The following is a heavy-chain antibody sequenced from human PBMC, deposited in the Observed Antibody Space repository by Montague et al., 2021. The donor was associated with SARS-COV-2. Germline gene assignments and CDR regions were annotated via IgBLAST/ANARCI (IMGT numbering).Heavy chain of an antibody. Sequence: SETLSLTCTVSGDSISSYYWSWIRQPAGKGLEWIGRIYTSGSTKYNPSLKSRVTMSVDTSKNQFSLKLSSVTAADTAVYYCARDHMTTMFMVYYYGRDVWGQGTTVTVSS. CDR2: IYTSGST. V-gene: IGHV4-4*07. J-gene: IGHJ6*02. CDR1: GDSISSYY. D-gene: IGHD5-24*01. CDR3: ARDHMTTMFMVYYYGRDV.